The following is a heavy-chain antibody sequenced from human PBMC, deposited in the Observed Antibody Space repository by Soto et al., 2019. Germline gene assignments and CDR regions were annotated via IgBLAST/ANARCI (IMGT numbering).Heavy chain of an antibody. Sequence: SXRLSCSASGFPFINHSMHWVRQAPGKGLEYVSAINYNGGTTYYVDSVKGRFTISRDNSKNTLYLQMSSLKVEDTAMYHCVTWGGIEARNLDHWGQGTLVTVSS. CDR3: VTWGGIEARNLDH. V-gene: IGHV3-64D*06. J-gene: IGHJ4*02. CDR2: INYNGGTT. D-gene: IGHD6-6*01. CDR1: GFPFINHS.